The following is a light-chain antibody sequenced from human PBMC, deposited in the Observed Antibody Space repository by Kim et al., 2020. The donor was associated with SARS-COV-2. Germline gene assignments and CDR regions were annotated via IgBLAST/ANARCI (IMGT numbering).Light chain of an antibody. J-gene: IGLJ2*01. CDR1: SLRSYY. CDR3: NSRDSNENVF. CDR2: GKN. V-gene: IGLV3-19*01. Sequence: SSELTQDPAVSVALGQTVRITCQGYSLRSYYATWYQQKPGQAPILVIYGKNNRPSGIPDRFSGSSSGNTASLTITGTQAGDEADYYCNSRDSNENVFFGGGTQLTVL.